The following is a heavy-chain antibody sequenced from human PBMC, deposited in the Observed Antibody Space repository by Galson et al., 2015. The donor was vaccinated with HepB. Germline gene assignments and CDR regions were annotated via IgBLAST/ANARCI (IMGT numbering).Heavy chain of an antibody. J-gene: IGHJ3*02. Sequence: SLRLSCAASGFTFSGSGIHWVRQAPGKGLEWVGRIRNGANYYATAYAPSVKGRFSISRDDSKSIAYLQMNSLKTEDTAMYYCTRDRRPSRWFGDSDAFDIWGPGTMVTVSS. CDR3: TRDRRPSRWFGDSDAFDI. V-gene: IGHV3-73*01. D-gene: IGHD3-10*01. CDR2: IRNGANYYAT. CDR1: GFTFSGSG.